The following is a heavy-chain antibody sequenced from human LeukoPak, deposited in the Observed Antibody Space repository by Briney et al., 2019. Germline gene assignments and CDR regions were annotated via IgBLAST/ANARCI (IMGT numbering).Heavy chain of an antibody. D-gene: IGHD1-26*01. V-gene: IGHV4-59*08. CDR1: GGSISNYH. CDR3: ARRLYSGDSSFDY. Sequence: PSETLSLTCTVSGGSISNYHWNWIRQPPGKGPEWIGYIHYSGTTNCNPSLKSRVTMSVDTSKNQFSLKLSSVTAADTAVYYCARRLYSGDSSFDYWGQGTLVTVSS. CDR2: IHYSGTT. J-gene: IGHJ4*02.